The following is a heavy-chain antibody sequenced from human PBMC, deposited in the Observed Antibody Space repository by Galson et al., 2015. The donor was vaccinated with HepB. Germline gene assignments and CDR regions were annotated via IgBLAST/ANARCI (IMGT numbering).Heavy chain of an antibody. CDR2: IWYDSRNK. CDR1: GFTFSSYG. D-gene: IGHD5-18*01. J-gene: IGHJ3*02. V-gene: IGHV3-33*08. Sequence: PRLSCAASGFTFSSYGMHWVRHAPGRGLEGVAVIWYDSRNKYYADSVKGRFTISRDNSKNKLYLQMNSLRAEDTDVCYCARRLVDIAMGVGAFDIWGQGTMVTVSS. CDR3: ARRLVDIAMGVGAFDI.